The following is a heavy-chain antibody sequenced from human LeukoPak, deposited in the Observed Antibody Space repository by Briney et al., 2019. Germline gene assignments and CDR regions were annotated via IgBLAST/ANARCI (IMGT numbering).Heavy chain of an antibody. CDR3: ANMYCSSTSCSHDAFDI. J-gene: IGHJ3*02. Sequence: QSGGSLRLSCAASGFTFSSYGMHWVRQAPGKGLEWVAFIRYDGSNKYYADSVKGRFTISRDNSKNTLYLQMNSLRAEDTAVYYCANMYCSSTSCSHDAFDIWGQGTMVTVSS. CDR1: GFTFSSYG. CDR2: IRYDGSNK. D-gene: IGHD2-2*01. V-gene: IGHV3-30*02.